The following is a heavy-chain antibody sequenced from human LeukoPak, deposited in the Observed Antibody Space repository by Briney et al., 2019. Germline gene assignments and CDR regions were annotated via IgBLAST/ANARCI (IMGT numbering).Heavy chain of an antibody. D-gene: IGHD4-17*01. CDR1: GGSISSSSYY. CDR3: ARHDYGDYSRVDWYFDL. V-gene: IGHV4-39*01. J-gene: IGHJ2*01. Sequence: SETLSLTCTVSGGSISSSSYYWGWIRQPPGKGLEWIGSIYYSGSTYYNPSLKSRVTISVDTSKNQFSLKLSSVTAADTAVYYCARHDYGDYSRVDWYFDLWGRGTLVTVSS. CDR2: IYYSGST.